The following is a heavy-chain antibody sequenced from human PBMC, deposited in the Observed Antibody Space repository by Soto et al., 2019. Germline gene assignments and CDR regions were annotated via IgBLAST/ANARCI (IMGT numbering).Heavy chain of an antibody. D-gene: IGHD2-2*01. V-gene: IGHV1-18*01. Sequence: QVQLVQSGADVKKPGASVKVSCKASGYAFTNYGISWVRQAPGQGLEWMGWISAYNGKTNYAQTLQGRVTMTTDTSTSTAYMELRSLRSDDTAVYYCARDIVVVPAAIPHPFDYWGQGTLVTVSS. CDR1: GYAFTNYG. CDR2: ISAYNGKT. CDR3: ARDIVVVPAAIPHPFDY. J-gene: IGHJ4*02.